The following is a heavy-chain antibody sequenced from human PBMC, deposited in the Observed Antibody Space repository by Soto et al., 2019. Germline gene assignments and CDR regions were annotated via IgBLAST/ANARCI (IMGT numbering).Heavy chain of an antibody. CDR3: VRGSGSHFTFFDS. D-gene: IGHD1-26*01. CDR2: IIAGNGNT. V-gene: IGHV1-3*01. Sequence: QVQVVQSGAEVKKPGASVKVSCMASRYSFTDYPIHCVRQAPGQRLEWMGWIIAGNGNTKYSQRFHGRVTITRDTSASTAYMEMSNLRPEDKSLYYCVRGSGSHFTFFDSWGQGTLVTVSS. CDR1: RYSFTDYP. J-gene: IGHJ4*02.